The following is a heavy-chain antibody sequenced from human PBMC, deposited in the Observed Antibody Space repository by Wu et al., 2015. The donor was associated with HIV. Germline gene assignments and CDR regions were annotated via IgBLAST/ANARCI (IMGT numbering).Heavy chain of an antibody. CDR1: GYTFTAYY. CDR2: INPKSGGT. J-gene: IGHJ5*02. CDR3: ARDYVGNNWFDP. D-gene: IGHD1-26*01. V-gene: IGHV1-2*02. Sequence: QVQLVQSGAEVKKPGASVRVSCKASGYTFTAYYIHWVRQAPGQGLEWMGWINPKSGGTNYAQKFWDRVTMTRDTSITTLYIDLTGLTSDDTAVYFCARDYVGNNWFDPGPGNPGHCRF.